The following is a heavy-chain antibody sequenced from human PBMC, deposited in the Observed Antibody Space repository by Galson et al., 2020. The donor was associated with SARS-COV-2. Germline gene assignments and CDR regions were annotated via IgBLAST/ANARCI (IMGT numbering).Heavy chain of an antibody. Sequence: GGSLRLSCAASGFTFNSHALHWVRQAPGKGLEWVAQIFFDGSDKYYGDSVKGRFTISRDSSKNTVYLQMNNLRADDTAVYYCARDGQTSSGWAFDYWGQGTLVTVSS. CDR2: IFFDGSDK. V-gene: IGHV3-33*08. D-gene: IGHD6-19*01. CDR1: GFTFNSHA. J-gene: IGHJ4*02. CDR3: ARDGQTSSGWAFDY.